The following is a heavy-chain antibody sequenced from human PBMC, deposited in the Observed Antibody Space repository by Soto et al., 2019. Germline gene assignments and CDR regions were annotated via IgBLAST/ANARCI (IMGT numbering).Heavy chain of an antibody. Sequence: PSETLSLTCTVSGGSISSSSYYWGWIRQPPGKGLEWIGSIYYSGSTYYNPSLKSRVTISVDTSKNQFSLKLSSVTAADTAVYYCARLDYDILTGRGMDVWGQGPTVTVSS. D-gene: IGHD3-9*01. CDR3: ARLDYDILTGRGMDV. V-gene: IGHV4-39*01. J-gene: IGHJ6*02. CDR2: IYYSGST. CDR1: GGSISSSSYY.